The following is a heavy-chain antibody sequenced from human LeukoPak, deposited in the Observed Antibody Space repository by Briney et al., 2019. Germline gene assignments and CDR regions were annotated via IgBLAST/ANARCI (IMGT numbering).Heavy chain of an antibody. D-gene: IGHD2-15*01. CDR2: IYYSGST. J-gene: IGHJ4*02. V-gene: IGHV4-39*01. CDR1: GGSISSSGYY. Sequence: PSETLSLTCTVSGGSISSSGYYWGWSRQPPGKGLEWIGSIYYSGSTQYNPSLKSRVTISVDTSKNQFSLKLRSVTAADTAVYYCARGYCSGNSCYYFDYWGQGTLVTVSS. CDR3: ARGYCSGNSCYYFDY.